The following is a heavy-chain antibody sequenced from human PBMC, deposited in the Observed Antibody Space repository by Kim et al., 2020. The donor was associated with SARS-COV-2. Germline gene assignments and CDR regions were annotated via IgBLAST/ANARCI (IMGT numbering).Heavy chain of an antibody. CDR3: AKVAISSPLQRYYYDSSGYCLAGAFDI. J-gene: IGHJ3*02. V-gene: IGHV3-30*18. CDR1: GFTFSSYG. Sequence: GGSLRLSCAASGFTFSSYGMHWVRQAPGKGLEWVAVISYDGSNKYYADSVKGRFTISRDNSKNTLYLQMNSLRAEDTAVYYCAKVAISSPLQRYYYDSSGYCLAGAFDIWGQGTMVTVSS. CDR2: ISYDGSNK. D-gene: IGHD3-22*01.